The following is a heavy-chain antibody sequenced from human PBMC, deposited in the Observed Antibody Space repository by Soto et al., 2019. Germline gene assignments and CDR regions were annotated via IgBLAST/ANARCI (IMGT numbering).Heavy chain of an antibody. Sequence: EVQLVESGGGLVKPGGSLRLSCAASGFSFSSYSMNWVRQAPGKGLEWVSSISSSASHINYADSVKGRFTISRDNAKKSLYLRRNSLRGEDTAVYYCARGYTGYCSGGTCYWFDPWGQGTLVTVSS. D-gene: IGHD2-15*01. CDR3: ARGYTGYCSGGTCYWFDP. CDR2: ISSSASHI. J-gene: IGHJ5*02. CDR1: GFSFSSYS. V-gene: IGHV3-21*01.